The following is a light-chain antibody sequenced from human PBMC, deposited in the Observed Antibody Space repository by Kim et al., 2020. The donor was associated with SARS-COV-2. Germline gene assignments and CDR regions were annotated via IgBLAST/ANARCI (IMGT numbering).Light chain of an antibody. CDR1: SSDVGAYNY. CDR2: DVS. V-gene: IGLV2-11*01. CDR3: CSYVGSLTYV. Sequence: QSALTQSRSVSGSPGQSVAISCTGTSSDVGAYNYVSWYQQHPDKAPKLIIYDVSKRPSGVPDRFSGSKSGYTAFLTISRLQAEDEADYYCCSYVGSLTYVFGTGTKVTVL. J-gene: IGLJ1*01.